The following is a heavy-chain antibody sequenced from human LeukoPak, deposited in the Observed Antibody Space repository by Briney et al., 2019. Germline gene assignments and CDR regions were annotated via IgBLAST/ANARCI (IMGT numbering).Heavy chain of an antibody. CDR2: IYTSGST. CDR3: ARAYSRSYSHFDD. V-gene: IGHV4-4*09. CDR1: GGSISGYY. J-gene: IGHJ4*02. Sequence: KPSETLSLTCTVSGGSISGYYWSWIRQSPGKGLEWIGYIYTSGSTNYNPSLKSRVTISVDTSKNQFSLGLSSVTAADTAMYFCARAYSRSYSHFDDWGQGTLVTVSS. D-gene: IGHD1-26*01.